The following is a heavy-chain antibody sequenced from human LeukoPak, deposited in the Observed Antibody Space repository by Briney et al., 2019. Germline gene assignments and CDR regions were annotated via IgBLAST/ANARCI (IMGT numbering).Heavy chain of an antibody. J-gene: IGHJ6*02. V-gene: IGHV1-8*01. CDR2: MTPNSGKP. Sequence: GASVKVSCTAPGYTSTSYDINWVRQATGHGLERMGWMTPNSGKPGNAQKFQGRVTMTRNTSISTAYMELSSLRSEDTSVYYGARGIQWLAYYYHYGRDVWGQGTTVTVSS. CDR1: GYTSTSYD. D-gene: IGHD6-19*01. CDR3: ARGIQWLAYYYHYGRDV.